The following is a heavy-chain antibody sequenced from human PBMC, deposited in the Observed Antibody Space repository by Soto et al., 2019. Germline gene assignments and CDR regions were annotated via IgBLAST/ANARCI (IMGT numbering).Heavy chain of an antibody. CDR1: GYSFTDFG. CDR2: VSAYNADT. D-gene: IGHD1-26*01. J-gene: IGHJ4*01. CDR3: ARVGDDSYFGKMYFFDY. V-gene: IGHV1-18*01. Sequence: ASVKVSCKASGYSFTDFGIAWVRQAPGQGLEWMGWVSAYNADTIYAQNLQGRVTMTTATSTNTAFMELRSLRSDDTAVYYCARVGDDSYFGKMYFFDYWGHGTLVTVSS.